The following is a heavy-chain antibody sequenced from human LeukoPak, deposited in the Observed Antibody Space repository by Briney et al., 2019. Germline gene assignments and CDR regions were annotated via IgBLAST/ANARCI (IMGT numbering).Heavy chain of an antibody. V-gene: IGHV4-61*02. Sequence: SETLSLTCTVSGGSISSGSYYWSWIRQPAGKGLEWIGRVYTSVSANSNPSLKSGVTISVDTSKNQCSLKLRSVTAADTAVYYGARDIGRWLLLGDAFDISGQGTTVTVSS. CDR2: VYTSVSA. J-gene: IGHJ3*02. CDR1: GGSISSGSYY. D-gene: IGHD5-12*01. CDR3: ARDIGRWLLLGDAFDI.